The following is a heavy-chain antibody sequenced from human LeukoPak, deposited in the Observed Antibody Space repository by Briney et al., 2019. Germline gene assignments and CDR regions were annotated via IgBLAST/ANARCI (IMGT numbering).Heavy chain of an antibody. Sequence: ASVKVSCKASGYTFTGYYMHWVRHAPGQGLEWMGWINPNSGGTNYAQKFQGRVTMTRDTSISTAYMELSRLRSDDTAAYYCASTNPRGYSSSWLRTKYNWFDPWGQGTLVTVSS. CDR1: GYTFTGYY. V-gene: IGHV1-2*02. J-gene: IGHJ5*02. CDR3: ASTNPRGYSSSWLRTKYNWFDP. D-gene: IGHD6-13*01. CDR2: INPNSGGT.